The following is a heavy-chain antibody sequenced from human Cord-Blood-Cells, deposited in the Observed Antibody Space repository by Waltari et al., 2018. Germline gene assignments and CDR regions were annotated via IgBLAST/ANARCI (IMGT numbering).Heavy chain of an antibody. CDR1: GGSISSHY. CDR2: IYYSGST. CDR3: AREEQLVGMDV. D-gene: IGHD6-6*01. J-gene: IGHJ6*02. Sequence: QVQLQESGPGLVQPSETLSLTCTVSGGSISSHYWSWIRQPPGKGLEWIGYIYYSGSTNYNPSLKSRVTISVDTSKNQFSLKLSSVTAADTAVYYCAREEQLVGMDVWGQGTTVTVSS. V-gene: IGHV4-59*11.